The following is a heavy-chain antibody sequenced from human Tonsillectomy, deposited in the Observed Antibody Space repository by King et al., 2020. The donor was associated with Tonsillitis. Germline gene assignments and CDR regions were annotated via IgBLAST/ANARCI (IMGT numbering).Heavy chain of an antibody. CDR1: GYSFTSYG. J-gene: IGHJ4*02. Sequence: QLVQSGAAVKKPGASVKVSCKASGYSFTSYGISWVRQAPGQGLEWFGLISAYNGDTNYAQNVQDRVTMTTDTSTSTAYMELRSLRSDDTAVYYCARDRGIVVVVAGGDYWGQGTLVTVSS. CDR2: ISAYNGDT. CDR3: ARDRGIVVVVAGGDY. D-gene: IGHD2-15*01. V-gene: IGHV1-18*01.